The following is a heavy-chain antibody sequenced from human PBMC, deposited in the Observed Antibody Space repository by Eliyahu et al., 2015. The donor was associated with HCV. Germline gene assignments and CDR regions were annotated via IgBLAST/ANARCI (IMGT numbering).Heavy chain of an antibody. V-gene: IGHV3-9*01. J-gene: IGHJ2*01. CDR1: GFTFDDYG. CDR2: INWNGGDT. D-gene: IGHD6-13*01. Sequence: EVQLVESGGGLVQPGRSLRLSCEASGFTFDDYGMHWVRQPPGKGLEWVAGINWNGGDTGYGDSVKGRFTVSRDNAKNSLYLQMDSLRVEDTAFYYCAKDVTSSWLGWYFDVWGHATLVTVSS. CDR3: AKDVTSSWLGWYFDV.